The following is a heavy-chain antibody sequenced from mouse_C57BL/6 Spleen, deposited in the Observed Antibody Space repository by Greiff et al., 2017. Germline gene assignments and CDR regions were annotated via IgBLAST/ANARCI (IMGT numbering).Heavy chain of an antibody. CDR1: GYTFTSYW. Sequence: QVQLQQPGAELVRPGSSVKLSCKASGYTFTSYWMDWVKQRPGQGLEWIGNIYPFDSETHYNQKFKDKATLTVDKSSSTAYMQLRSLTSEDSAVYYCARRVITTSDYAMDYWGQGTSVTVSS. CDR3: ARRVITTSDYAMDY. V-gene: IGHV1-61*01. CDR2: IYPFDSET. J-gene: IGHJ4*01. D-gene: IGHD1-1*01.